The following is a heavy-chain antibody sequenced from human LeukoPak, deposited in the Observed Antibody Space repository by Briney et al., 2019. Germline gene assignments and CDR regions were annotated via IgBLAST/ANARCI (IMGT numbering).Heavy chain of an antibody. CDR1: GFTFSSYE. Sequence: GGSLRLSCAASGFTFSSYEMNWVRQAPGKGLEWVSYISSSGSTIYYADSVKGRFTISRDNAKNSLYLQMNSLRAEDTAVYYCARQKGYCSGGSCYGWFDPWRQGTLVTVSS. V-gene: IGHV3-48*03. CDR3: ARQKGYCSGGSCYGWFDP. D-gene: IGHD2-15*01. J-gene: IGHJ5*02. CDR2: ISSSGSTI.